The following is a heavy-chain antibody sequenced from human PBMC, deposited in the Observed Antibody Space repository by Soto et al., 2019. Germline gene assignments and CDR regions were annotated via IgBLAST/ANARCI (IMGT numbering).Heavy chain of an antibody. D-gene: IGHD6-19*01. Sequence: QITLKESGPTLVKPIQTLTLTCTFSGFSLTTSGVGVGWIRQPPGKALEWLALIYWNDEKRYSPSLKSRLTITKDTSRNQVVLTMTNMDPVDTATYYCAHRLRWLANFDYWGQGTLVTVSS. CDR2: IYWNDEK. CDR3: AHRLRWLANFDY. CDR1: GFSLTTSGVG. V-gene: IGHV2-5*01. J-gene: IGHJ4*02.